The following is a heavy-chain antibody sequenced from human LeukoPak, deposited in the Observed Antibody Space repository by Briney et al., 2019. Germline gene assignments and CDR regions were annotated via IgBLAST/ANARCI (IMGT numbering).Heavy chain of an antibody. CDR3: ARKGSYGFGV. CDR1: GGSFSGYY. V-gene: IGHV4-34*01. D-gene: IGHD5-18*01. J-gene: IGHJ6*02. CDR2: INHSGST. Sequence: PSETLSLTCAVYGGSFSGYYWSWIRQPPGKGLEWIGEINHSGSTNYNPSLKSRVTISVDTSKNQFSLKLSSVTAADTAVYYWARKGSYGFGVWGQGTTVTVSS.